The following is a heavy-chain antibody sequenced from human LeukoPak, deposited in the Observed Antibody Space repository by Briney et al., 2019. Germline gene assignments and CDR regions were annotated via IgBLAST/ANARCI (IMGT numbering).Heavy chain of an antibody. CDR2: VYSGVST. J-gene: IGHJ6*03. Sequence: PGGSLRLSCAASGFTVSGNYISWLRQAPGKGLEWVSVVYSGVSTYYADSVKGRFTISRDSSENTLYLQMDSLRAEDTAVCYCARLRETTVTRDDSYYYMDVWGKGTTVTVSS. CDR1: GFTVSGNY. CDR3: ARLRETTVTRDDSYYYMDV. V-gene: IGHV3-53*01. D-gene: IGHD4-17*01.